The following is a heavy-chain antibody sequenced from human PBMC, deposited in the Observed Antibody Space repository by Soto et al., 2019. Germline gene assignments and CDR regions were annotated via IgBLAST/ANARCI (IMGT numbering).Heavy chain of an antibody. CDR3: AKERSSGWSFDY. J-gene: IGHJ4*02. CDR2: ISGSGDTT. Sequence: PGGSLILSCAASGFTFSTYAMNWVRQAPGKGLEWVSAISGSGDTTYYADSVKGRFTVSRDNSKNTLYLQMNSLRAEDTAVFYCAKERSSGWSFDYWGPGTLVTVSS. CDR1: GFTFSTYA. V-gene: IGHV3-23*01. D-gene: IGHD6-19*01.